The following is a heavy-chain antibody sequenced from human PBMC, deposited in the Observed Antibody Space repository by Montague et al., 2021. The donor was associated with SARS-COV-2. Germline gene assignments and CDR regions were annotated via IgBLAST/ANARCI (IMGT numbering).Heavy chain of an antibody. V-gene: IGHV4-34*01. CDR1: GGSFRNYY. D-gene: IGHD3-9*01. CDR2: VDQSGNT. Sequence: SETLSLTCAVYGGSFRNYYWSWIRQSPGKGLEWIGEVDQSGNTNYNPSLKSRVTISVDTSKNQFSLKLSSVTAADTAVYYCARSRENYNILTGYPYYFDCWGQGTLVTVSS. J-gene: IGHJ4*02. CDR3: ARSRENYNILTGYPYYFDC.